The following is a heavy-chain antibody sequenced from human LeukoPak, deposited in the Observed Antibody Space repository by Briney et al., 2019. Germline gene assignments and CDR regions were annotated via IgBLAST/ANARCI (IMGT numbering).Heavy chain of an antibody. CDR3: AGYYYGSGSDPFDY. J-gene: IGHJ4*02. V-gene: IGHV1-69*01. CDR2: IIPIFGTA. CDR1: GGTFSSYA. Sequence: SVKVSCKASGGTFSSYAISWVRQAPGQGLEWMGGIIPIFGTANYAQKFQGRVTITADESTSTAYMELSSLRSEDTVVYYCAGYYYGSGSDPFDYWGQGTLVTVSS. D-gene: IGHD3-10*01.